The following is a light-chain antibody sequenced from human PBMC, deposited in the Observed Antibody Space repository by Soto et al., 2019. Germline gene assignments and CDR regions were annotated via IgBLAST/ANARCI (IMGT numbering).Light chain of an antibody. V-gene: IGKV4-1*01. J-gene: IGKJ2*01. CDR2: WAS. Sequence: DIVMPQSPDSLAVSLGERATINCKSSQSVLYFSNNQNYLAWYQQKPGQPPKLIIYWASTRESGVPDRFSGSGSGKHFTLTISSLQAEDVAVYYCQQYYTAPYTFGQGTKLEI. CDR3: QQYYTAPYT. CDR1: QSVLYFSNNQNY.